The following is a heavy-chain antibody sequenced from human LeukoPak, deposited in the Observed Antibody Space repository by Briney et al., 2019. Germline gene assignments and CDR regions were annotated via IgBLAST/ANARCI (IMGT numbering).Heavy chain of an antibody. CDR3: ARGYSGSYGRFDP. Sequence: PSETLSLTCTVSGGSISSFYWSWIRQPPGKGLEWIGYIYYSGSTNYNPSLKSRVTISVDTSKNQFSLNLSSVTAADTAVYYCARGYSGSYGRFDPWGQGTLVTVSS. V-gene: IGHV4-59*01. D-gene: IGHD1-26*01. CDR2: IYYSGST. J-gene: IGHJ5*02. CDR1: GGSISSFY.